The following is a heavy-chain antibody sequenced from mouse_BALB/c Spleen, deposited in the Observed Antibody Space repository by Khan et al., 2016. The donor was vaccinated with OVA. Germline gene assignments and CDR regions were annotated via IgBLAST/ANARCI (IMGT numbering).Heavy chain of an antibody. CDR1: GYTFTTYW. V-gene: IGHV1-7*01. CDR3: ARRRLYGIFPY. CDR2: INPSTGYT. D-gene: IGHD2-10*02. Sequence: VQLQESGAELAKPGASVKMSCTASGYTFTTYWMHWIKQRPGQGLEWIGYINPSTGYTEYNQNFKDKATLTADESSSTAYMHLNSLTSEDSAVYYCARRRLYGIFPYWGQGTLVTVSA. J-gene: IGHJ3*01.